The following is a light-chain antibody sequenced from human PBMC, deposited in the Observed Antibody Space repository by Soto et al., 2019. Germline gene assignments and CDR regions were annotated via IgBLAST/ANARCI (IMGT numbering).Light chain of an antibody. Sequence: AAVTQPASVSGSPGQAIAISCTGTSSDVGGYNYVSWYQQHPGKAPKLMVYEVTNRPSGVSNRFSGSKSGNTASLTISGLQAEDEADYYCSSYTSSSTPFVFGTGTKVTVL. CDR1: SSDVGGYNY. CDR3: SSYTSSSTPFV. CDR2: EVT. J-gene: IGLJ1*01. V-gene: IGLV2-14*01.